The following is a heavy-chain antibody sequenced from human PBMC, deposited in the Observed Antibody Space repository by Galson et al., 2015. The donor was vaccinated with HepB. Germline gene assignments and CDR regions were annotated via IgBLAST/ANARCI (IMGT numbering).Heavy chain of an antibody. V-gene: IGHV4-34*01. Sequence: ETLSLTCAVYGGSFSGYYWSWIRQPPGKGLEWIGEINHSGSTNYNPSLKSRVTISVDTSKNQFSLKLSSVTAADTAVYYCARRGRCSSTSCHSDFDYWGQGTLVTVSS. CDR2: INHSGST. CDR3: ARRGRCSSTSCHSDFDY. D-gene: IGHD2-2*01. CDR1: GGSFSGYY. J-gene: IGHJ4*02.